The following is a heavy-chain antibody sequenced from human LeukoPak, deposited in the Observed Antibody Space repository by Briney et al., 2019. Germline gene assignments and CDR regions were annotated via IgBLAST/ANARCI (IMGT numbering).Heavy chain of an antibody. CDR2: VFHSENT. V-gene: IGHV4-38-2*01. CDR3: ARGNEDYYDSSGYLS. J-gene: IGHJ5*02. CDR1: GESISSDYY. D-gene: IGHD3-22*01. Sequence: SETLSLTCAVSGESISSDYYWAWIRQPPGKGVEWIGSVFHSENTNYNPSLKSRVTTSVDTPKNQFSLKLTSVTAADTAVYYCARGNEDYYDSSGYLSWGQGTLVTVSS.